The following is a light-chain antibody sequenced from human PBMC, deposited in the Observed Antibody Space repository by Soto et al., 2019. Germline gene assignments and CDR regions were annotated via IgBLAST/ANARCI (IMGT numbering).Light chain of an antibody. CDR3: ATWDDKLNGRL. V-gene: IGLV1-36*01. J-gene: IGLJ3*02. Sequence: QSVLTQPPSVSEAPRQRVTISCFGSSSNIGKNAVNWYQQFPGKAPKLLIYYDDLLPSGVSDRFSGSKSGTSASLAISGLQAEDEADYYCATWDDKLNGRLFGGGTKLTVL. CDR1: SSNIGKNA. CDR2: YDD.